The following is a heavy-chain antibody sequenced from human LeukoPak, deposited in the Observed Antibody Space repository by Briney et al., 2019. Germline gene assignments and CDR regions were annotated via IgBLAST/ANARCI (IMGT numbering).Heavy chain of an antibody. CDR1: GYSISSIHC. D-gene: IGHD3-9*01. CDR3: ARVCCYFDSGSKPNWFDP. J-gene: IGHJ5*02. V-gene: IGHV4-38-2*02. Sequence: SETLSLTYTVSGYSISSIHCWGWVRHPPGKGLEWIGNICQSGSTYYRPHPKIRVILSLDPSKNQFSLRLNAVPAADTAGYYCARVCCYFDSGSKPNWFDPWGQGTLVTVPS. CDR2: ICQSGST.